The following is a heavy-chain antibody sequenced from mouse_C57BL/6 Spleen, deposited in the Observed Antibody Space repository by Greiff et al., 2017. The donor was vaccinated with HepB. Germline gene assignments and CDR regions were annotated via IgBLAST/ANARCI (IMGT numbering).Heavy chain of an antibody. CDR3: ARWWGDYAWFAY. D-gene: IGHD2-4*01. J-gene: IGHJ3*01. CDR2: IYPGSGST. Sequence: QVQLQQPGAELVKPGASVKMSCKASGYTFTSYWITWVKQRPGQGLEWIGDIYPGSGSTNYNEKFKSKATLTVDTSSSTAYMQLSSLTSEDSAVYYCARWWGDYAWFAYWGQGTLVTVSA. CDR1: GYTFTSYW. V-gene: IGHV1-55*01.